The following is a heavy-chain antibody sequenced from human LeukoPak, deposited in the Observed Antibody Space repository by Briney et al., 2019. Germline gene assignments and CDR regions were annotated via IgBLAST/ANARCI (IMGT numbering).Heavy chain of an antibody. D-gene: IGHD4-17*01. CDR2: ISSSGSTI. CDR1: GFTFSSYE. Sequence: GGSLRLSCAASGFTFSSYEMNWVRQAPGKGLEWVSYISSSGSTIYYADSVKGRFTISRDNAKNSLYLQMNSLRAEDTAVYYCARQKDYGDYGLYYNGMDVWGKGTTVTVSS. V-gene: IGHV3-48*03. J-gene: IGHJ6*04. CDR3: ARQKDYGDYGLYYNGMDV.